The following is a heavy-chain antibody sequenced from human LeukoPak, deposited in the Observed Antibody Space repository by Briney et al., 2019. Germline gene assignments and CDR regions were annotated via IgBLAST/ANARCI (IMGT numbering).Heavy chain of an antibody. CDR1: GFTFSSYW. J-gene: IGHJ5*02. Sequence: GGSLRLSCAASGFTFSSYWMNWVRQAPGKGLEWVANIKRDGSEKYYVDSVKGRFTISRDNAKNSLFLQMNSLRAEDTAVYYCASDSSGEFNWFDPWGQGTLVTVSS. V-gene: IGHV3-7*03. CDR3: ASDSSGEFNWFDP. CDR2: IKRDGSEK. D-gene: IGHD3-10*01.